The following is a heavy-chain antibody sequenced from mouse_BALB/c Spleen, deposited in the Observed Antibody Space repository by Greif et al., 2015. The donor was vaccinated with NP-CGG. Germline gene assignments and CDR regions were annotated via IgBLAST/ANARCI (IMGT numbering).Heavy chain of an antibody. CDR3: ARDYGSSYEEYYFDY. V-gene: IGHV14-3*02. D-gene: IGHD1-1*01. J-gene: IGHJ2*01. CDR1: GFNIKDTY. Sequence: EVQLQQSGAELVKPGASVKLSCTASGFNIKDTYMHWVKQRPEQGLEWIGRIDPANGNTKYDPKFQGKATITADTSSNTAYLQLSSLTSEDTAVYYCARDYGSSYEEYYFDYWGQGTTLTVSS. CDR2: IDPANGNT.